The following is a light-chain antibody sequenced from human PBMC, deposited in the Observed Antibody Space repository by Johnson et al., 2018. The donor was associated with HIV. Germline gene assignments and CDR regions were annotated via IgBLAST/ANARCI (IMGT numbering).Light chain of an antibody. J-gene: IGLJ1*01. Sequence: QSVLTQPPSVSAAPGQKVTISCSGSSSNIGNNYVSWYQQLPGTAPKLLIYENNKRPSGIPDRFSGSKSGTSATLAITGLQTGDEADYYCGTWDSSWGVFGTGTKVTVL. CDR1: SSNIGNNY. CDR3: GTWDSSWGV. CDR2: ENN. V-gene: IGLV1-51*02.